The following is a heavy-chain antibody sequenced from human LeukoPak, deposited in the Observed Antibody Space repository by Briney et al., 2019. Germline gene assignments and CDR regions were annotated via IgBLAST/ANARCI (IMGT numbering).Heavy chain of an antibody. J-gene: IGHJ3*02. Sequence: SETLSLTCTVSGDSISSYYSSWIRQPPGKGLEWIGYISYTGSTNYNPSLKSRVTISLDTSKNQFTLKLSSVTAADTAVYNCARLGGLGYCDSTTCNEPFDIWGQGTMVTVPS. CDR3: ARLGGLGYCDSTTCNEPFDI. CDR2: ISYTGST. D-gene: IGHD2-2*01. CDR1: GDSISSYY. V-gene: IGHV4-59*08.